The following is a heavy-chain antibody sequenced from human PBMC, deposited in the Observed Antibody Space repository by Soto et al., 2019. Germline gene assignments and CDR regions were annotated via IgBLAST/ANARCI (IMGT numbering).Heavy chain of an antibody. CDR3: ARWLFYFDY. CDR1: GGSISSYY. D-gene: IGHD3-22*01. J-gene: IGHJ4*02. Sequence: QVQLQESGPGLVKPSETLSLTCTVSGGSISSYYWSWIRQPPGKGLEWIGYIYYSGSTKYNPSLKSRVTISVDTSKNQFSLKLSSVTAAYTAVYYCARWLFYFDYWGQGTLVTVSS. CDR2: IYYSGST. V-gene: IGHV4-59*01.